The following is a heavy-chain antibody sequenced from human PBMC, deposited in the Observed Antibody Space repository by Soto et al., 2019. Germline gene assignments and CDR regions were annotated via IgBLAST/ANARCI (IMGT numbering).Heavy chain of an antibody. J-gene: IGHJ3*02. Sequence: SVKVSCKASGGTFSSYAISWVRQAPGQGLEWMGGIIPIFGTANYAQKFQGRVTITADESTSTAYMELSSLRSEDTAVYYCARDLTRNDAFDIWGQGTMVTVSS. V-gene: IGHV1-69*13. CDR3: ARDLTRNDAFDI. CDR1: GGTFSSYA. CDR2: IIPIFGTA. D-gene: IGHD7-27*01.